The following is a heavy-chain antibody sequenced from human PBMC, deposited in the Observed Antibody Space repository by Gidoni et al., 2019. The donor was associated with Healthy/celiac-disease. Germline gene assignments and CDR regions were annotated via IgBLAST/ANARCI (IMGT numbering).Heavy chain of an antibody. Sequence: EVQLLESGGGLVQPGGSLRISGAASGLTLRSYAMSWVRQAPGKGLEWGSAICGSGGSTYYADSVKVRFTISRDNSKNTLYLQMNSLRAEDTAVYYCAKDLDYGDYLDAFDIWGQGTMVTVSS. CDR2: ICGSGGST. CDR1: GLTLRSYA. D-gene: IGHD4-17*01. CDR3: AKDLDYGDYLDAFDI. V-gene: IGHV3-23*01. J-gene: IGHJ3*02.